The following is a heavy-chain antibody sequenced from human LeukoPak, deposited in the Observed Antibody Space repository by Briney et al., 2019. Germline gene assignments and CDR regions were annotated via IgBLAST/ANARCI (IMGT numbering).Heavy chain of an antibody. CDR2: ISAYNGNT. V-gene: IGHV1-18*04. CDR1: GYTFTSYY. Sequence: VASVKVSCKASGYTFTSYYMHWVRQAPGQGLEWMGWISAYNGNTNYAQKLQGRVTMTTDTSTSTAYMELRSLRSDDTAVYYCAGANYYDSSGYYRLWGQGTLVTVSS. CDR3: AGANYYDSSGYYRL. D-gene: IGHD3-22*01. J-gene: IGHJ4*02.